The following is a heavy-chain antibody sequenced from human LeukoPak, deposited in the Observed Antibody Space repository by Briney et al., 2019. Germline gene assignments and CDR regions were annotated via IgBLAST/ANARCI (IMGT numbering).Heavy chain of an antibody. D-gene: IGHD3-10*01. CDR2: ISGSGGDS. CDR3: AKVSWRILIWPQPFGDGMDV. Sequence: PGGSLRLSCAASGISFSTYVMAWVRQAPGKGLECVSAISGSGGDSYYAASVRGRFTISRDNSKNTLYLQMNSLRVEDTAVYYCAKVSWRILIWPQPFGDGMDVWGQGATVTVSS. J-gene: IGHJ6*02. V-gene: IGHV3-23*01. CDR1: GISFSTYV.